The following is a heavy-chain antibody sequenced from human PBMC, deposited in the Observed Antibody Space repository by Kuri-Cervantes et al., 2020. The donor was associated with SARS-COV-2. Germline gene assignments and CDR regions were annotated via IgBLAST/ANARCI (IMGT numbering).Heavy chain of an antibody. CDR1: GFTFTNAW. D-gene: IGHD3-16*01. CDR2: IKAKTEGETT. Sequence: GGSLRPSCAASGFTFTNAWMNWVRQAPGKGLEWVGRIKAKTEGETTDYAAPVKGRFTISRDDSKNLLYLQMNSLRIEDTAVYYCITETHLTIMGGMIKFWWGQGTQVTVSS. V-gene: IGHV3-15*07. CDR3: ITETHLTIMGGMIKFW. J-gene: IGHJ4*02.